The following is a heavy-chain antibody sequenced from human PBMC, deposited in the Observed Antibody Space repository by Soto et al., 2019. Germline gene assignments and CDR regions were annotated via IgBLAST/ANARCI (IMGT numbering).Heavy chain of an antibody. CDR2: FNPTGDTA. Sequence: ASVKVSCKASGYTFTSYYIHWVRQAPGQGLEWMGIFNPTGDTASYAQKLQGRVTMTRDTSTGTAYMELGGLRSEDTAVYYSARAGIAYCSSTTCYLYYYVMDVWGQGTTVTVSS. CDR3: ARAGIAYCSSTTCYLYYYVMDV. J-gene: IGHJ6*02. CDR1: GYTFTSYY. V-gene: IGHV1-46*01. D-gene: IGHD2-2*01.